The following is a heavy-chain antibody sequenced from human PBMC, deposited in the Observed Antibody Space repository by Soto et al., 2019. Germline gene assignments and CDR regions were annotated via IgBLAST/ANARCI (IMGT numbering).Heavy chain of an antibody. V-gene: IGHV1-69*06. CDR1: GGTFSSYA. CDR2: IIPIFGTA. J-gene: IGHJ6*02. D-gene: IGHD2-15*01. CDR3: ARETRYIVVVVAATPDYYGMDV. Sequence: ASVKVSCKASGGTFSSYAISWVRQAPGQGLEWMGGIIPIFGTANYAQKFQGRVTITADKSTSTAYMELSSLRSEDTAVYYCARETRYIVVVVAATPDYYGMDVWGQGTTVTVSS.